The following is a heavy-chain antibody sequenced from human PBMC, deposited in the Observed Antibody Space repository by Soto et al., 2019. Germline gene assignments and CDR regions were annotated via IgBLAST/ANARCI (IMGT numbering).Heavy chain of an antibody. J-gene: IGHJ4*02. Sequence: SETLSLTCTVSGGSTNSYSWSWILQPPWKGLEWIGVFLYNGVTNYSPFLESRVSISVDTSKHQLSLKLSSVTAADTAVYYCARHQAGYCGGDCYSYFDSWGQGTVVTVSS. D-gene: IGHD2-21*02. CDR1: GGSTNSYS. V-gene: IGHV4-59*08. CDR2: FLYNGVT. CDR3: ARHQAGYCGGDCYSYFDS.